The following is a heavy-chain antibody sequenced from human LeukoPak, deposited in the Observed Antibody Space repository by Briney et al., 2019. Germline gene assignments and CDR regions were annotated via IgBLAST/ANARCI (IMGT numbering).Heavy chain of an antibody. CDR1: GGSISSYY. V-gene: IGHV4-59*01. CDR2: IYYSGST. D-gene: IGHD3-22*01. CDR3: ARADSSGYPYYFDY. Sequence: SETLSLTCTVSGGSISSYYWSWLRQPPGKGLEWIGYIYYSGSTNYNPSLKSRVTISVDTSKNQFSLKLSSVTAADTAAYYCARADSSGYPYYFDYWGQGTLVTVSS. J-gene: IGHJ4*02.